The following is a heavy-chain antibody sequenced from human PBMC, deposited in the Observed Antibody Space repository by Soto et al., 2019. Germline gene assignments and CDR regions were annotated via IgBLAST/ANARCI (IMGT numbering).Heavy chain of an antibody. V-gene: IGHV3-21*01. CDR1: GFTFSSYS. J-gene: IGHJ6*03. CDR3: ARGPSSYYDFWSGYYTGRKYYYYYMDV. Sequence: EVQLVESGGGLVKPGGSLRLSCAASGFTFSSYSMNWVRQAPGKGLEWVSSISSSSSYIYYADSMKGRFTISRDTDENSLYLQVNSLRAEDMAVYYCARGPSSYYDFWSGYYTGRKYYYYYMDVWGKGTTVTVSS. CDR2: ISSSSSYI. D-gene: IGHD3-3*01.